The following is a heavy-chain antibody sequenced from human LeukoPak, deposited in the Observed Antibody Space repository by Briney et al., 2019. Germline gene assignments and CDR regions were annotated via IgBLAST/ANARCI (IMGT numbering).Heavy chain of an antibody. CDR2: IYYSGST. CDR3: ARRRLRWLQFEIYFDY. V-gene: IGHV4-39*01. CDR1: GGSISSSSYY. J-gene: IGHJ4*02. Sequence: SETLSLTCTVSGGSISSSSYYWGWIRQPPGKGLEWIGSIYYSGSTYYNPSLTSRVTISVDTSKNQFSLKLSSVTAADTAVYYCARRRLRWLQFEIYFDYWGQGTLVTVSS. D-gene: IGHD5-24*01.